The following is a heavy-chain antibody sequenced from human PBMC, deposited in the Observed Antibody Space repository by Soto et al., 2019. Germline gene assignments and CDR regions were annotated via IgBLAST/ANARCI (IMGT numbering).Heavy chain of an antibody. V-gene: IGHV1-8*01. CDR2: MNPNSGNT. D-gene: IGHD6-19*01. CDR3: AREPFGAVADFDY. J-gene: IGHJ4*02. CDR1: GYTFTSYD. Sequence: ASVKVSCKASGYTFTSYDSNWVRQATGQGLEWMGWMNPNSGNTGYAQKFQGRVTMTRNTSISTAYMELSSLRSEDTAVYYCAREPFGAVADFDYWGQGTLVTAPQ.